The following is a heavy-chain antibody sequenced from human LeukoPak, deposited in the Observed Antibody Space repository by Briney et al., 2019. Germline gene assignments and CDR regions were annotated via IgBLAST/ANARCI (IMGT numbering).Heavy chain of an antibody. J-gene: IGHJ3*02. D-gene: IGHD2-21*02. CDR1: GDSITSGNYY. CDR2: VYTSGTI. CDR3: ARDFFPRLAYCGGDCYDAFDI. V-gene: IGHV4-61*02. Sequence: SETLSLTCSVSGDSITSGNYYWSWIRQSAGKGLEWIGRVYTSGTITYNPSLKSRVTISVDTSKNQFSLKLSSVTAADTAVYYCARDFFPRLAYCGGDCYDAFDIWGQGTMVTVSS.